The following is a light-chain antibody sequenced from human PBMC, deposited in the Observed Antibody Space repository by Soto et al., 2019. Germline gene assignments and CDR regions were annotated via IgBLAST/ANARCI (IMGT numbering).Light chain of an antibody. CDR3: QQRSNWLLT. J-gene: IGKJ4*01. Sequence: EIALTQSPATLSLSPGERATLSCRAGQSVSSYLAWYQQKPGQAPRLLIYDASNRATGIPARFSGSGSGTDFTLTISSLEPEDFAVYYCQQRSNWLLTFGGGTKVEIK. CDR1: QSVSSY. CDR2: DAS. V-gene: IGKV3-11*01.